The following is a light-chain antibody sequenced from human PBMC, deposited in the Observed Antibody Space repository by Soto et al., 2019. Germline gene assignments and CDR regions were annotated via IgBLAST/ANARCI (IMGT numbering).Light chain of an antibody. J-gene: IGKJ1*01. V-gene: IGKV3-15*01. CDR2: DTS. CDR1: QGIGDT. CDR3: QQYDKWPTWT. Sequence: EVVITQSPSTLSVSPGEGVTLSCRASQGIGDTLAWYQHKPGQTPRLLIYDTSTRATGVPARFSGSGSGTDFTLTISSLQSEDFAVYYCQQYDKWPTWTFGQGTKVDIK.